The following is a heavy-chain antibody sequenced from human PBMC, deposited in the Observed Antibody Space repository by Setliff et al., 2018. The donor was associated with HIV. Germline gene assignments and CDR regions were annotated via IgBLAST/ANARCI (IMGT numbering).Heavy chain of an antibody. D-gene: IGHD3-16*01. Sequence: ASVKVSCKASGYIFTSYAISWVRQAPGQGLEWMGWISAYNGNTNYAQKFQGRVTMTTDIATSTTYMELRSLRSDDTAVYYCARGAVSYYFDYWGQGTLVTVSS. V-gene: IGHV1-18*01. CDR2: ISAYNGNT. CDR1: GYIFTSYA. CDR3: ARGAVSYYFDY. J-gene: IGHJ4*02.